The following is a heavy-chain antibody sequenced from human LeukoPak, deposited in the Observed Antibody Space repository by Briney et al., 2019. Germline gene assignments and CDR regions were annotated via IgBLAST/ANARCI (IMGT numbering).Heavy chain of an antibody. Sequence: GGSLRLSCAASGFTFSSYGMHWVRQAPGKGLEWVAATWYDGSNKYYADSVKGRFTISRGNSKNTLYLQMNSLRAEDTAVYFCARGGHCSTTSCSNYDGMDVWGQGTTLTVSS. J-gene: IGHJ6*02. D-gene: IGHD2-2*01. V-gene: IGHV3-33*01. CDR2: TWYDGSNK. CDR3: ARGGHCSTTSCSNYDGMDV. CDR1: GFTFSSYG.